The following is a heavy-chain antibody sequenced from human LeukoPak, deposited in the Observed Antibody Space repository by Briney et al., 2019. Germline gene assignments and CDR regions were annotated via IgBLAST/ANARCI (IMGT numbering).Heavy chain of an antibody. CDR3: AKDLIAAAGTYYYYYYMNV. CDR2: IRYDGSNK. CDR1: GFTFSSYG. Sequence: PGGSLRLSCAASGFTFSSYGMHWVRQAPGKGLEWVAFIRYDGSNKYYADSVKGRFTISRDNSKNTLYLQMNSLRAEDTAVYYCAKDLIAAAGTYYYYYYMNVWGEGTTATVSS. J-gene: IGHJ6*03. V-gene: IGHV3-30*02. D-gene: IGHD6-13*01.